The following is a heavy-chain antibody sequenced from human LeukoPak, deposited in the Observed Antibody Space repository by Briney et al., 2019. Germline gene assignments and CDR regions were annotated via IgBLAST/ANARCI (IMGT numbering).Heavy chain of an antibody. V-gene: IGHV3-30*02. D-gene: IGHD3-16*02. CDR1: GFTFSSYG. J-gene: IGHJ4*02. CDR2: IGYEGSNK. CDR3: ANDLRLGELSLPFAY. Sequence: GGSLRLSCAASGFTFSSYGMHWGRQPPGKGLEWVAFIGYEGSNKYYADSVKGRFTIYRDNSKNTLYLQMNRLRAEDTALYYCANDLRLGELSLPFAYWGQGTLVTVSS.